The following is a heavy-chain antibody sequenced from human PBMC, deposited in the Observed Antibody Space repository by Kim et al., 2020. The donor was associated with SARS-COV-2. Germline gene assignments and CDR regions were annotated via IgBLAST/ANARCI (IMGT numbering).Heavy chain of an antibody. Sequence: ASVKVCCKASGYTFTSYAMHWVRQAPGQRLEWMGWINAGNGNTKYSQKFQGRVTITRDTSASTAYMELSSLRSEDTAVYYCARAAVDDFWSGYYSNYYYYYMDVWGKGTTVTVSS. CDR3: ARAAVDDFWSGYYSNYYYYYMDV. V-gene: IGHV1-3*01. CDR2: INAGNGNT. D-gene: IGHD3-3*01. J-gene: IGHJ6*03. CDR1: GYTFTSYA.